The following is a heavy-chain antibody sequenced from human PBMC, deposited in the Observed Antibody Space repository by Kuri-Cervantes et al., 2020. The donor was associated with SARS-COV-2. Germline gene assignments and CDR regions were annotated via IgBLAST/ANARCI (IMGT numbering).Heavy chain of an antibody. CDR3: AFPISGWYGGAFDI. J-gene: IGHJ3*02. D-gene: IGHD6-19*01. Sequence: GGSLRLSCAASGFTFSSYWMCWVRQAPGKGLEWVASIKQDGSEKYYVDSVKGRFTISRDNAKNSLYLQMNSLRAEDTAVYYCAFPISGWYGGAFDIWGQGTMVTVSS. CDR2: IKQDGSEK. CDR1: GFTFSSYW. V-gene: IGHV3-7*01.